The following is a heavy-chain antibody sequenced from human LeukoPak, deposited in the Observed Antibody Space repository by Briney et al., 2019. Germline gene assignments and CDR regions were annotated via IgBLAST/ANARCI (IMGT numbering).Heavy chain of an antibody. CDR1: GYTFTSYG. Sequence: ASVKVSCKASGYTFTSYGISWVRQAPGQGLEWMGWINAYNGNTNYAQKLQGRVTMTTDTSTSTAYMELRSLRSDDTAVYYCARDLGQQLVKNYYYYMDVWGKGTTVTVSS. V-gene: IGHV1-18*01. CDR2: INAYNGNT. J-gene: IGHJ6*03. CDR3: ARDLGQQLVKNYYYYMDV. D-gene: IGHD6-13*01.